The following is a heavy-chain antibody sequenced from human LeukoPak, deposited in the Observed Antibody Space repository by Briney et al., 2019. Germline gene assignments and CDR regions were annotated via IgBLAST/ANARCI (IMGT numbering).Heavy chain of an antibody. V-gene: IGHV4-39*01. CDR3: ASGYLDLIVLVPAAIDY. CDR2: IYYSGST. CDR1: GGSISSSSYY. J-gene: IGHJ4*02. Sequence: SETLSLTCTVSGGSISSSSYYWGWIRQPPGKGLEWIGSIYYSGSTYYNPSLKSRVTISVDTSKNQFSLKLSSVTAADTAVYYCASGYLDLIVLVPAAIDYWGQGTLVTVSS. D-gene: IGHD2-2*01.